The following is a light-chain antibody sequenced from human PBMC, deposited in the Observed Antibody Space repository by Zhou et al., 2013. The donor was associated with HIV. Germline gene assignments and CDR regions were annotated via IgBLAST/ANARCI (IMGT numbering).Light chain of an antibody. CDR1: QSVGGY. J-gene: IGKJ4*01. V-gene: IGKV3-11*01. Sequence: LTQSPVTLSLLPGDRATLSCRASQSVGGYLAWYQQKPGQAPRLLIYDASNRATGIPARFSGSGSGADFTLTISGLEPEDFAVYYCQQRSTWPLTFGGGTKVEI. CDR3: QQRSTWPLT. CDR2: DAS.